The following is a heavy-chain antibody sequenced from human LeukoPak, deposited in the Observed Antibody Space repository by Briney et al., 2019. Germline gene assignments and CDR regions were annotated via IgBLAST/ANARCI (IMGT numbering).Heavy chain of an antibody. V-gene: IGHV3-30*18. CDR1: GFTFSSYG. J-gene: IGHJ4*02. Sequence: GRSLRLSCAASGFTFSSYGMHWVRQAPGKGLEWVAVISYDGSNKYYADSVKGRFTISRDNSKNTLYLQMNSLRAEDTAVYYCAKDAQRWLHVYYFDYWGQGTLVTVSS. CDR3: AKDAQRWLHVYYFDY. CDR2: ISYDGSNK. D-gene: IGHD5-24*01.